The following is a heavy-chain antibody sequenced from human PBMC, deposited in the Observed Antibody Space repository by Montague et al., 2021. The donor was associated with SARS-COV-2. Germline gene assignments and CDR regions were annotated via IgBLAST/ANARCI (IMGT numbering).Heavy chain of an antibody. V-gene: IGHV4-34*01. CDR3: ARGRYSSSWYGTKYYFDY. Sequence: SETLSLTCALYGGSFSGYYWSWIRQPPGKGLEWTGEITHSGSTNYNPSLKGRVTLSLDTSTNQFSLKLSSVTAADTAVYYCARGRYSSSWYGTKYYFDYWGQGTLVTVSS. D-gene: IGHD6-13*01. J-gene: IGHJ4*02. CDR1: GGSFSGYY. CDR2: ITHSGST.